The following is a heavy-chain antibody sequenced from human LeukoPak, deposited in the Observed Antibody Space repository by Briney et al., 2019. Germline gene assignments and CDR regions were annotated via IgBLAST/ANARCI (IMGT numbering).Heavy chain of an antibody. CDR2: IYYSGST. CDR3: ARRGYYDFWSGSYFDY. J-gene: IGHJ4*02. CDR1: GGSISSSSYY. Sequence: SETLSLTCTVSGGSISSSSYYWGWIRQPPGKGLEWIGSIYYSGSTYYNPSLKSRVTTSVDTSKNQFSLKLSSVTAADTAVYYCARRGYYDFWSGSYFDYWGQGTLVTVSS. D-gene: IGHD3-3*01. V-gene: IGHV4-39*01.